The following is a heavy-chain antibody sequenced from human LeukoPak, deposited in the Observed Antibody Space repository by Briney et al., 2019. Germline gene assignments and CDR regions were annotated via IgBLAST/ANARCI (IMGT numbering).Heavy chain of an antibody. D-gene: IGHD3-10*01. CDR1: GGSFNDYY. CDR2: INHSGGT. J-gene: IGHJ6*03. Sequence: SETLSLTCAVYGGSFNDYYWGWIRQPPGKGLEWIGEINHSGGTNYNPSLKSRVTISLDMSKNQFSLKLTSVTAADTAVYYCARGWGPNYYGSGTYYNAVYYMDVWGKGTTVTVSS. V-gene: IGHV4-34*01. CDR3: ARGWGPNYYGSGTYYNAVYYMDV.